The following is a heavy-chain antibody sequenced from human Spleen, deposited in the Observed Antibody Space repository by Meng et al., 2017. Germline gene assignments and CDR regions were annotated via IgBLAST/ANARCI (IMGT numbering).Heavy chain of an antibody. J-gene: IGHJ4*02. CDR2: ISWNSGSI. V-gene: IGHV3-9*01. CDR3: AKLSSVGSSGPDEDY. D-gene: IGHD3-22*01. CDR1: GFTFDDYA. Sequence: GGSLRLSCAASGFTFDDYAMHWVRQAPGKGLEWVSGISWNSGSIGYADSVKGRFTISRDNAKNSLYLQMNSLRAEDTALYYCAKLSSVGSSGPDEDYWGQGTLVTVSS.